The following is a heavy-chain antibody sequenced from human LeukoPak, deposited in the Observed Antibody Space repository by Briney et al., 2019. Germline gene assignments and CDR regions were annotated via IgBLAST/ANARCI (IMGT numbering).Heavy chain of an antibody. CDR2: IYYSGST. Sequence: SETLSLTCTVSGGSISSYYWSSIRQPPGKGLEWIGYIYYSGSTNYNPSLKSRVTISVDTSKNQFSLKLSSVTAADTAVYYCARDPLGYCSGGSCYSAWFDPWGQGTLVTVSS. D-gene: IGHD2-15*01. J-gene: IGHJ5*02. V-gene: IGHV4-59*01. CDR3: ARDPLGYCSGGSCYSAWFDP. CDR1: GGSISSYY.